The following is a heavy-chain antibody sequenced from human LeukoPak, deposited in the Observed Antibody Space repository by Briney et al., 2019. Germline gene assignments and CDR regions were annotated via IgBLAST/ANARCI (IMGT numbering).Heavy chain of an antibody. Sequence: GGSLRLSCAASAFTFGNYEMSWVRQAPGEGLEWVSGISGSGGFTYYADSVKGLFTISRDSSENTLYLQMNSLRADDTAMYYCAKGLGAGGGLYGAMDVWGQGTTVTVSS. CDR1: AFTFGNYE. J-gene: IGHJ6*02. CDR3: AKGLGAGGGLYGAMDV. D-gene: IGHD6-13*01. CDR2: ISGSGGFT. V-gene: IGHV3-23*01.